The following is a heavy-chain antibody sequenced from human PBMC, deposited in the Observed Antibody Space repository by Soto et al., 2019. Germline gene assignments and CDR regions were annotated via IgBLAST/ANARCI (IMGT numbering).Heavy chain of an antibody. CDR2: INHSGLT. D-gene: IGHD3-10*01. V-gene: IGHV4-59*08. J-gene: IGHJ6*02. CDR3: AIPGFGKLHGLVDV. CDR1: GGSITSHD. Sequence: QVQLQESGPGLVKPSETLSLTCSVSGGSITSHDCCWFRQRPGKGLEWIGYINHSGLTSYNPSLKSRVTMSVDTSKNQFALKVNSVTAADTALYYCAIPGFGKLHGLVDVGGPGTTVTVSS.